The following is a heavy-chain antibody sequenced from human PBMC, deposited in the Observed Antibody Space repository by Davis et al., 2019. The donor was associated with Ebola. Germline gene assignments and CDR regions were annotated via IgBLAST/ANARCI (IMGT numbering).Heavy chain of an antibody. CDR2: ISSSGDST. CDR3: ARVSTSSGNFYYYMDV. J-gene: IGHJ6*03. CDR1: GFTFSSYE. V-gene: IGHV3-48*03. Sequence: GGSLRLSCAASGFTFSSYEMNWVRQAPGKGLEWVSYISSSGDSTYYADSVKGRFTISKDNAKKSLYLQMNSLRAEDTAVYYCARVSTSSGNFYYYMDVWGKGTTVTVSS. D-gene: IGHD6-6*01.